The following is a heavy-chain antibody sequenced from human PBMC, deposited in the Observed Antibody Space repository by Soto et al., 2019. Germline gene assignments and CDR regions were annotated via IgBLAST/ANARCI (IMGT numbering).Heavy chain of an antibody. V-gene: IGHV2-5*01. J-gene: IGHJ4*02. CDR1: GFSLTTTGVG. CDR2: ISWNDDK. Sequence: SGPTLVNPTQTLTLTCTFSGFSLTTTGVGVGWIRQPPGEALEWLTFISWNDDKRYSPSLENRLTITKDTSKSQVVLTMTNMDPVDTATYYCARLIVRRPLEFDYWGRGILVTVSS. D-gene: IGHD1-26*01. CDR3: ARLIVRRPLEFDY.